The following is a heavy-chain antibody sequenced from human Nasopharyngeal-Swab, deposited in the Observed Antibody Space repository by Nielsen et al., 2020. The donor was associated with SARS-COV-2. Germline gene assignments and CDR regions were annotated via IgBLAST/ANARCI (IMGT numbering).Heavy chain of an antibody. J-gene: IGHJ4*02. CDR2: ISHDGSNK. CDR3: AQARWRYGSGSNNYFDS. Sequence: GESLKISCAASGFTFSDYAMHWVRQVPGKGLEWVAVISHDGSNKFYGASVKGRFTCSRDNSKHTLYLQMNTLRAEDTAVYYCAQARWRYGSGSNNYFDSWGQGTLVTVSS. D-gene: IGHD3-10*01. CDR1: GFTFSDYA. V-gene: IGHV3-30*03.